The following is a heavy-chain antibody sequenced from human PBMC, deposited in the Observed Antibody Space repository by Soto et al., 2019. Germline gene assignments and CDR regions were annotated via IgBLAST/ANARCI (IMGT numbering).Heavy chain of an antibody. J-gene: IGHJ6*02. V-gene: IGHV3-33*01. D-gene: IGHD1-26*01. Sequence: QVQLVESGGGVVQPGRSLRLSCAASGFTFSSYGMHWVRQAPGKGLEWVAVLWYDGSNKYYADSVKGRFIISRDNSRNTLYRQMNSLRAEDTAVYYWARGINGMSYGMDVWGQGTTVTVPS. CDR1: GFTFSSYG. CDR3: ARGINGMSYGMDV. CDR2: LWYDGSNK.